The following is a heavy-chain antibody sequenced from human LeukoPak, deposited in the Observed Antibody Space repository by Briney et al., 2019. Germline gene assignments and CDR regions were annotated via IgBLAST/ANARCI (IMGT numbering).Heavy chain of an antibody. CDR2: ISGSGGST. CDR1: GFTFSSYA. Sequence: GGSLRLSCAASGFTFSSYAMSWVRQAPGKGLEWVSAISGSGGSTYHADSVKGRFTISRDNSKNTLYLQMNSLRAEDTAVYYCAKDHRLDPYYDFWFDPWGQGTLVTVSS. J-gene: IGHJ5*02. V-gene: IGHV3-23*01. D-gene: IGHD3-3*01. CDR3: AKDHRLDPYYDFWFDP.